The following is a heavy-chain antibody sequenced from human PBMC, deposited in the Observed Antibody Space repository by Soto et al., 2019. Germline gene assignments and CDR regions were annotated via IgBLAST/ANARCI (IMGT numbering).Heavy chain of an antibody. CDR1: GFTFGSHG. Sequence: PGGSLRLSCVASGFTFGSHGMHWVRQAPGKGLEWVAVISYDETNEHYVDSVKGRFTISRDNSKSILYLQMNRLRPEDTAVYKCEKDLTTTISDSGMDVWGQGTTVTVYS. CDR3: EKDLTTTISDSGMDV. D-gene: IGHD7-27*01. J-gene: IGHJ6*02. CDR2: ISYDETNE. V-gene: IGHV3-30*18.